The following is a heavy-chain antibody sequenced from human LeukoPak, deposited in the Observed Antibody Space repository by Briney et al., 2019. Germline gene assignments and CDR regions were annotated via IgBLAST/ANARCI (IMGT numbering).Heavy chain of an antibody. V-gene: IGHV3-33*06. Sequence: VGSLRLSCAASGFTFSSYGMHWVRQAPGKGLEWVAVIWYDGSNKYYADSVKGRFTISRDNSKNTLYLQMNSLRAEDTAVYYCAKRNSYGHVYIDYWGQGTLVTVSS. CDR2: IWYDGSNK. J-gene: IGHJ4*02. D-gene: IGHD5-18*01. CDR1: GFTFSSYG. CDR3: AKRNSYGHVYIDY.